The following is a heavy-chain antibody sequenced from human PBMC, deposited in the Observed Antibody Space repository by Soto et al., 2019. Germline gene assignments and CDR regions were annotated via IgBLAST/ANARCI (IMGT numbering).Heavy chain of an antibody. CDR3: ASAASDASVGY. D-gene: IGHD3-16*01. CDR1: GGSMSSHN. V-gene: IGHV4-59*11. J-gene: IGHJ4*02. Sequence: SETLSRTCTVSGGSMSSHNWTWLRQPPGKGLEWIGYISYSGSTYYNPSLRSRVTISADTSRNQFSLKLSSMIAAATAVYSCASAASDASVGYWGQGPLVTFSS. CDR2: ISYSGST.